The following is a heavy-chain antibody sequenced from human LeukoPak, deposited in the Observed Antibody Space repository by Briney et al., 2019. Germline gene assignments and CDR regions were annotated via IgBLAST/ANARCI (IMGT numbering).Heavy chain of an antibody. J-gene: IGHJ4*02. CDR3: AKSGGYSSNTGYY. CDR1: GFAFGSYA. Sequence: GGSLRLSCAASGFAFGSYAMGWVRQAPGKGLEWVSAISGSDDSTYYADSVKGRFTTSRDKSKNTLYLQMSSLRAEDTAIYYCAKSGGYSSNTGYYWGQGTLVTVSS. CDR2: ISGSDDST. D-gene: IGHD6-19*01. V-gene: IGHV3-23*01.